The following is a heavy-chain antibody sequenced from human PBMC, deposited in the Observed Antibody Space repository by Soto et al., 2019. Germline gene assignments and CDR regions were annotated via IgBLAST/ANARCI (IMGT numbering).Heavy chain of an antibody. Sequence: PSETLSLTCAVSGASVSSTYWWGWIRQPPGKGLEWIGDIYYSGRTYYNPSLKSRVTLSVDTSKNQFSLKLSSVTAADTAVYYCARKRDYYDGRGFFDYWGRGTLVTVSS. D-gene: IGHD3-22*01. J-gene: IGHJ4*02. CDR3: ARKRDYYDGRGFFDY. CDR2: IYYSGRT. V-gene: IGHV4-39*01. CDR1: GASVSSTYW.